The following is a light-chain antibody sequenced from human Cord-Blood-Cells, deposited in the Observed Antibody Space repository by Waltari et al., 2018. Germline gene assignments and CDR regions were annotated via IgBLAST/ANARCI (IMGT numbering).Light chain of an antibody. CDR3: QQYYSYPFL. V-gene: IGKV1-8*01. CDR2: AAS. Sequence: AIRMTQSPSSLSASTGDRGTIPCRASQGISSYLAWYQQKPGKAPKLLIYAASTLQSGVPSRFSGSGYGTDFTLTISCLQSEDFATYYCQQYYSYPFLFGPGTKVDIK. CDR1: QGISSY. J-gene: IGKJ3*01.